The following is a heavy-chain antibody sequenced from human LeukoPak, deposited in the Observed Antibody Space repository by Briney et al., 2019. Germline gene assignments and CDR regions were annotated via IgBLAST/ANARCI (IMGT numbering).Heavy chain of an antibody. D-gene: IGHD5-12*01. J-gene: IGHJ4*02. V-gene: IGHV3-48*03. Sequence: GGSLRLSCVASGFSLSAHEMNWVRQAPGKGLEWVSYISSRSTTIYYADSVKGRFTLSRDNAKNSVYLQMNSLRADDTAAYFCARGPRGYSGSATGYYFDFWGQGALVAVTS. CDR2: ISSRSTTI. CDR1: GFSLSAHE. CDR3: ARGPRGYSGSATGYYFDF.